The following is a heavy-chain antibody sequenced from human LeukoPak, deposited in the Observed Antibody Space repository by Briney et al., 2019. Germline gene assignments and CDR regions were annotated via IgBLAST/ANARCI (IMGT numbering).Heavy chain of an antibody. Sequence: ASVKVSCKASGYTFTSYGISWVRQAPGQGLEWMGWISAYNGNTNYAQKLQGRVTMTTDTSTSTANMELRSLRSDDTTVYYCARDKKRITIFGVVSQTPVFDYWGQGTLVTVSS. CDR2: ISAYNGNT. D-gene: IGHD3-3*01. CDR1: GYTFTSYG. CDR3: ARDKKRITIFGVVSQTPVFDY. V-gene: IGHV1-18*01. J-gene: IGHJ4*02.